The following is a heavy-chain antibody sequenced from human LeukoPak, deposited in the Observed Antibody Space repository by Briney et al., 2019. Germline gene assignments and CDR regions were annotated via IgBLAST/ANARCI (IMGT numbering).Heavy chain of an antibody. CDR1: GYSFTSYW. J-gene: IGHJ3*02. CDR2: IYPGDSDT. D-gene: IGHD3-10*01. Sequence: GESLKISCKGSGYSFTSYWIGWVRQMPGKGLEWMGIIYPGDSDTRYSPSFQGQVTISADKSISTAYLQWSSLKASDTAMYYCARVFELGVRGDDAFDIWGQGTMVTDSS. CDR3: ARVFELGVRGDDAFDI. V-gene: IGHV5-51*01.